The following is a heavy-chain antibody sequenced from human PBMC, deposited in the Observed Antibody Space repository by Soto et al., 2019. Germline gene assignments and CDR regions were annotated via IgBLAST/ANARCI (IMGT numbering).Heavy chain of an antibody. D-gene: IGHD3-10*01. V-gene: IGHV3-53*01. CDR2: IYSGGYT. J-gene: IGHJ4*02. CDR3: AAPPGGGGY. CDR1: GFTVSNNY. Sequence: VQLVESGGGLIQPGGSLRLSCAVSGFTVSNNYMSWVRQAPGKGLEGVSVIYSGGYTAYGDSVKGRFTISRDNSKPTLHLQRNSLAAADPALCCFAAPPGGGGYWGQGTLVTVSS.